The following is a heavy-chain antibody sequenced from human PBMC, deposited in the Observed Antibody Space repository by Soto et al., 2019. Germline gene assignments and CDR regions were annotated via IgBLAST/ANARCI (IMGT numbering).Heavy chain of an antibody. V-gene: IGHV3-33*08. CDR3: ARAQLVNPGYYYGMDI. D-gene: IGHD3-22*01. CDR1: GFPFRYYA. Sequence: GGSLRLCSGASGFPFRYYAFHWVRQRPGKGLKWVAVVSYDGSEKYYGDSVKGRFTISRDNAKNMLYLQLSSLRAEDTAVYYCARAQLVNPGYYYGMDIWGQGTTVTVSS. CDR2: VSYDGSEK. J-gene: IGHJ6*02.